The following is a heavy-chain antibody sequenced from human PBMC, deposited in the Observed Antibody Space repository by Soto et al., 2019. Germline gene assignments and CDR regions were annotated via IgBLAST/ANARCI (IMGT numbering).Heavy chain of an antibody. CDR2: IKQDGSHK. CDR3: ATSTGAPGNY. V-gene: IGHV3-7*01. D-gene: IGHD1-26*01. J-gene: IGHJ4*02. Sequence: GGSLRLSCVASGFTLSSFWMSWARQAPGKGLEWVANIKQDGSHKYYVPSVKGRFTISRDNAKNSLYLQMNSLRAEDAAVYYCATSTGAPGNYWGQGTLVTVSS. CDR1: GFTLSSFW.